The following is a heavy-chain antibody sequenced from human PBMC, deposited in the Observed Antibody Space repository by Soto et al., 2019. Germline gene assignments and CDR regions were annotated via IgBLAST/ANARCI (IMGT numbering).Heavy chain of an antibody. CDR1: GFTFSSYA. CDR3: AKAKRRVVSVAPNGLDP. CDR2: ISGSGGST. V-gene: IGHV3-23*01. D-gene: IGHD2-2*01. J-gene: IGHJ5*02. Sequence: GGSLRLSCAASGFTFSSYAMSWFRQAPGKGLEWVSAISGSGGSTYYADYVKGRFTISRENYKNTLYLQMNSLRAEDTAVYYCAKAKRRVVSVAPNGLDPWGQGTMVTVYS.